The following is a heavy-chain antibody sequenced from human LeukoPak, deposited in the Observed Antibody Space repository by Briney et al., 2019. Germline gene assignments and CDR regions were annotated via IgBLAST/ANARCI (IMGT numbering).Heavy chain of an antibody. CDR2: IWYDGSNK. Sequence: PGRSLRLSCAASGFTFSSYGMHWVRQAPGKGLEWVAVIWYDGSNKYYADSVKGRFTISRDNSKNTLYLQMNSLRAEGTAVYYCARDALYPTVTTNGGLGYWGQGTLVTVSS. J-gene: IGHJ4*02. CDR1: GFTFSSYG. CDR3: ARDALYPTVTTNGGLGY. V-gene: IGHV3-33*01. D-gene: IGHD4-17*01.